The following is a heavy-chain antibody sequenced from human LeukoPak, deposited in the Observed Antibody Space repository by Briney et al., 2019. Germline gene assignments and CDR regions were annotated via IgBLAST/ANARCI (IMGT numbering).Heavy chain of an antibody. Sequence: GALRLSCAASGFTFSSYAMNWVRQAPGKGLEWVSSISRGSDHIFYADSMKGRFTISRDNSKNTLYLQMNSLRAEDTAVYYCAKGYSYGCFDYWGQGTLVTVSS. D-gene: IGHD5-18*01. CDR1: GFTFSSYA. CDR3: AKGYSYGCFDY. V-gene: IGHV3-21*04. CDR2: ISRGSDHI. J-gene: IGHJ4*02.